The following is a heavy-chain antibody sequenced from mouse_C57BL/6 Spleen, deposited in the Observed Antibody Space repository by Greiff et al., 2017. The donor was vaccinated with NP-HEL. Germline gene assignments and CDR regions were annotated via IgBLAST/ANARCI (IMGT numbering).Heavy chain of an antibody. J-gene: IGHJ3*01. V-gene: IGHV1-18*01. CDR3: ARWDFNCYGSTPFAY. Sequence: VQLQQSGPELVKPGASVKIPCKASGYTFTDYNMDWVKQSHGKSLEWIGDINPNNGGTNYNQKFKGKATLTVDTSSSTAYMKLRSLTSEDTAVYYCARWDFNCYGSTPFAYWGQGTLVTVSA. CDR2: INPNNGGT. CDR1: GYTFTDYN. D-gene: IGHD1-1*01.